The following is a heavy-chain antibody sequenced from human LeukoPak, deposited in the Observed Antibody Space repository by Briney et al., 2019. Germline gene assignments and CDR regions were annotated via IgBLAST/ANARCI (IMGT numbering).Heavy chain of an antibody. V-gene: IGHV4-39*07. Sequence: SETLSLTCTVSGGSISSDIYYWGWIRQPPGKDLEWIGSMNYGGSTYYNPSLKSRVTTSVDTFKNQFSLKLSSVTAADTAVYYCAKTIYGGNAFDIWGQGTMVAVSS. J-gene: IGHJ3*02. CDR1: GGSISSDIYY. D-gene: IGHD4-23*01. CDR3: AKTIYGGNAFDI. CDR2: MNYGGST.